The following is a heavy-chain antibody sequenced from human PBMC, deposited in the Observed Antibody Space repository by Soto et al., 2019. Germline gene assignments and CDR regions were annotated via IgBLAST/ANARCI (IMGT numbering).Heavy chain of an antibody. CDR1: GFTFSPYV. CDR3: AKDSSIHPFDY. D-gene: IGHD2-2*01. Sequence: QVQLVESGGGVVQPGTSLRLSCAASGFTFSPYVMHWVRQAPGKGLEWVSFISHDGSKKQCADSVKGRFSISRDNSKNMLYLQMDSLRLEDTAVYYCAKDSSIHPFDYWGQGALVAVSS. J-gene: IGHJ4*02. CDR2: ISHDGSKK. V-gene: IGHV3-30*18.